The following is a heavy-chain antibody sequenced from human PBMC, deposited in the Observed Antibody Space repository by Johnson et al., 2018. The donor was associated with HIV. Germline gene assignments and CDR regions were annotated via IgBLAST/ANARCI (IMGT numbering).Heavy chain of an antibody. CDR1: GFTFSSSW. V-gene: IGHV3-33*08. Sequence: QLQLVESGGGFAQPGGSLRLSCAASGFTFSSSWMSWVRQAPGKGLEWVAAVWYDGSNKYYANSVKGRFTISRDNSKNTLYLQMGSLRAEDMAVYYCARGGGVVGNAFDIWGQGTMVTVSS. CDR3: ARGGGVVGNAFDI. J-gene: IGHJ3*02. D-gene: IGHD1-26*01. CDR2: VWYDGSNK.